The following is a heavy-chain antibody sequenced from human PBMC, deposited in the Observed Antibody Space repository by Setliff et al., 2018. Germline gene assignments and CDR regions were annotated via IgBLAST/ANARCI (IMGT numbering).Heavy chain of an antibody. V-gene: IGHV4-61*09. CDR1: GDSISSHIFY. D-gene: IGHD3-10*01. Sequence: SETLSLTCTVSGDSISSHIFYWSWIRQPAGKGLEWLGQIYTSWSTNYNPSLNSRVTIAVDTSKNQFSRKLSSVTAADTAVYYCARDRSTVIRGGTSFFYYYMDVWGGGTTVTVSS. J-gene: IGHJ6*03. CDR2: IYTSWST. CDR3: ARDRSTVIRGGTSFFYYYMDV.